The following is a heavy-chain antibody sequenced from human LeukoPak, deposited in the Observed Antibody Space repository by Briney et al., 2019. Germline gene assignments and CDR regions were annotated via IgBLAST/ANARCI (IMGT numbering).Heavy chain of an antibody. CDR1: GGTFSSYA. J-gene: IGHJ5*02. V-gene: IGHV1-69*01. CDR2: IIPIFGTA. CDR3: ARASFTIFGVVIDIHWFDP. D-gene: IGHD3-3*01. Sequence: GSSVKVSCKAFGGTFSSYAISWVRQAPGQGLEWMGGIIPIFGTANYAQKFQGRVTITADESTSTAYMELSSLRSEDTAVYYCARASFTIFGVVIDIHWFDPWGQGTLVTVSS.